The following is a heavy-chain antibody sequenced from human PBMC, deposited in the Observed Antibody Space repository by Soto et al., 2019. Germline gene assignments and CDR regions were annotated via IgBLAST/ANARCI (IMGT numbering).Heavy chain of an antibody. CDR2: ISDDGSNK. V-gene: IGHV3-30*18. D-gene: IGHD3-10*01. CDR1: GLTFSSHV. J-gene: IGHJ6*02. CDR3: AKARGSKYYYYDMDV. Sequence: QVQLVESGGGVVQPGRSLRLSCAASGLTFSSHVMHWVRQAPGKGLEWVALISDDGSNKYYADSVKGRFAISRDNSXXTLYLERNSLRGEDTAVYYCAKARGSKYYYYDMDVWGQGTTVTVSS.